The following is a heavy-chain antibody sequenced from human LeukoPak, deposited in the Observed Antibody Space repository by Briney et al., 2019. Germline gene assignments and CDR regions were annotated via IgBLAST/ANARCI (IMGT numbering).Heavy chain of an antibody. Sequence: GGSLRLSCAASGFTFSSYAMSWVRQAPGKGLEWVSGISGSGGTTYYTDSVKGRFTISRDNSKNTLYLQVNSLRAEDTVVYYCAREGIDGSGYDLDYWGQGTLVTVSS. CDR1: GFTFSSYA. J-gene: IGHJ4*02. D-gene: IGHD5-12*01. CDR2: ISGSGGTT. V-gene: IGHV3-23*01. CDR3: AREGIDGSGYDLDY.